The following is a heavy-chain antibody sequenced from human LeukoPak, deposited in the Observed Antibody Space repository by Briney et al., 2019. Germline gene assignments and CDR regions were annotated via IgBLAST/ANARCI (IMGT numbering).Heavy chain of an antibody. V-gene: IGHV4-34*01. CDR2: INHSGST. D-gene: IGHD2-15*01. J-gene: IGHJ4*02. CDR3: ARGGRGYCSGGSCYSDYFDY. CDR1: GGSFSGYY. Sequence: SETLSLTCAVYGGSFSGYYWSWIRQPPGKGLEWIGEINHSGSTYYNPSLKSRVTISVDRSKNQFSLKLSSVTAADTAVYYCARGGRGYCSGGSCYSDYFDYWGQGTLVTVSS.